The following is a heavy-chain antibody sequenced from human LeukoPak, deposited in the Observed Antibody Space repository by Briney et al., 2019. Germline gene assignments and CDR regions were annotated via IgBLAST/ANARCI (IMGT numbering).Heavy chain of an antibody. V-gene: IGHV4-38-2*01. CDR2: IYYSGST. CDR1: GFTFSSYA. CDR3: ARSYSSGWYERIRFDY. J-gene: IGHJ4*02. Sequence: GSLRLSCAASGFTFSSYAMHWVRQAPGKGLEWIGSIYYSGSTYYNPSLKSRVTISVDTSKNQFSLKLSSVTAADTAVYYCARSYSSGWYERIRFDYWGQGTLVTVSS. D-gene: IGHD6-19*01.